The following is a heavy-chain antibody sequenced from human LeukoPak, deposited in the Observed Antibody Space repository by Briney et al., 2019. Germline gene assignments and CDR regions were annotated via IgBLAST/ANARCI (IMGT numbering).Heavy chain of an antibody. CDR2: IIPIFGTA. CDR3: ASQLLAAHWFDP. Sequence: GASVKVSXKASGGTFSSYAISWVRQAPGQGLEWMGRIIPIFGTANYAQKFQGRVTITTDESTSTAYMELSSLRSEDTAVYYCASQLLAAHWFDPWGQGTLVTVSS. CDR1: GGTFSSYA. J-gene: IGHJ5*02. V-gene: IGHV1-69*05. D-gene: IGHD6-13*01.